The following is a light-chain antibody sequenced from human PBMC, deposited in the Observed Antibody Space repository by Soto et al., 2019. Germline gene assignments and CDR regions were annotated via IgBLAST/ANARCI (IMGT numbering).Light chain of an antibody. CDR2: GAA. CDR3: QQYGSSPQWT. J-gene: IGKJ1*01. CDR1: QSVSSSY. Sequence: VLTQSPATLSLTPGERATLSCRASQSVSSSYLAWYQQKPGQGPSLLIYGAASRANGIPDRCSGSGSGTDFTLTISRREPEDFAVYYCQQYGSSPQWTFGQGTKVDIK. V-gene: IGKV3-20*01.